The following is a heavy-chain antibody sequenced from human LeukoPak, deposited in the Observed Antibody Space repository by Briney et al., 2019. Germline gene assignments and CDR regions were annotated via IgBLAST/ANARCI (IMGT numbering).Heavy chain of an antibody. J-gene: IGHJ4*02. Sequence: SETLSLTCTVSGYSISSGYYWGWIRQPPGKGLEWIGSIYHSGSTYYNPSLKGRVTISVDTPKNQFSLKLSSVTAADTAVYYCARSGSQLWLRDRFDYWGQGTLVTVSS. CDR1: GYSISSGYY. D-gene: IGHD5-18*01. V-gene: IGHV4-38-2*02. CDR3: ARSGSQLWLRDRFDY. CDR2: IYHSGST.